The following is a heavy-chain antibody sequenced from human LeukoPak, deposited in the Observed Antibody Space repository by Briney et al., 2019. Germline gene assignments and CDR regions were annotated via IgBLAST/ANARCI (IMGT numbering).Heavy chain of an antibody. V-gene: IGHV3-23*01. J-gene: IGHJ4*02. CDR2: ISGSGDST. CDR1: GFTFSSYA. Sequence: GGSLRLSCAASGFTFSSYAMTWVRQAPGKGLEWVSAISGSGDSTYYADSVKGRFTISRDNAKNSLYLQMNSLRAEDTAVYYCARDRDLDTAMVTGRFFYWGQGTLVTVSS. CDR3: ARDRDLDTAMVTGRFFY. D-gene: IGHD5-18*01.